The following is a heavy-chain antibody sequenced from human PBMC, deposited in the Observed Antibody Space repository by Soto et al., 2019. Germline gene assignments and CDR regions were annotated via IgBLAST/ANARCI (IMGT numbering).Heavy chain of an antibody. D-gene: IGHD2-2*01. V-gene: IGHV1-46*03. CDR1: GYTFTSYY. CDR2: INPSSGST. Sequence: QVQLVQSGAEVKKPGSSVKVSCKPSGYTFTSYYVHWVRQAPGQGLEWMGIINPSSGSTSYAKKCQGRVTMSMDTSTSTVYMELSSLRSEDTAVYYCGIGSFAAINYYYMDVWGKGTTVSVSS. CDR3: GIGSFAAINYYYMDV. J-gene: IGHJ6*03.